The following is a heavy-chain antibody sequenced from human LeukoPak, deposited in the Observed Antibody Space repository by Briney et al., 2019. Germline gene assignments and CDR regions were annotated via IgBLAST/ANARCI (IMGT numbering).Heavy chain of an antibody. D-gene: IGHD3-10*02. V-gene: IGHV3-23*01. CDR1: GFTLSSYA. J-gene: IGHJ6*04. CDR2: ISSSGGST. Sequence: GGSLRLSCAASGFTLSSYAMSWVRQAPGKGLQWVSGISSSGGSTYYVDSVKGRFTISRDNSKNTLYLQMNSLRAEDTAVYYCAELGITMIGGVWGKGTTVTISS. CDR3: AELGITMIGGV.